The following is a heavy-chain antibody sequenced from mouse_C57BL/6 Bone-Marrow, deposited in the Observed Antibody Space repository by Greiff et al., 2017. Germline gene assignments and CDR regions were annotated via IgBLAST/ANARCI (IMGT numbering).Heavy chain of an antibody. Sequence: QVQLQQSGAELVKPGASVKMSCKASGYTFTSYWITWVKQRPGQGLEWIGDIYPGSGSTNYNEKFKSKATLTVDTSSSTAYMQLSSLTSEDSAVYYYASYYYGREGFAYWGQGTLVTVSA. CDR3: ASYYYGREGFAY. CDR2: IYPGSGST. J-gene: IGHJ3*01. V-gene: IGHV1-55*01. CDR1: GYTFTSYW. D-gene: IGHD1-1*01.